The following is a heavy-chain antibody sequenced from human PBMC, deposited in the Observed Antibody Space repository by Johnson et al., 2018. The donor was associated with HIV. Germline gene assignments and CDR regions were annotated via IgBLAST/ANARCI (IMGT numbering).Heavy chain of an antibody. CDR2: ISYDGSNK. Sequence: QVQLVESGGGVVQPGRSLRLSCAASGFTFSSSGMHWVRQAPGKGLEWVAIISYDGSNKYYADSVKGRFTISRDNSKNTLYLQMNSLRPEDTAVYYCTTDSRYSDSSGYYYWLGRGAFDIWGQGTMVAVSS. D-gene: IGHD3-22*01. V-gene: IGHV3-30*03. CDR3: TTDSRYSDSSGYYYWLGRGAFDI. J-gene: IGHJ3*02. CDR1: GFTFSSSG.